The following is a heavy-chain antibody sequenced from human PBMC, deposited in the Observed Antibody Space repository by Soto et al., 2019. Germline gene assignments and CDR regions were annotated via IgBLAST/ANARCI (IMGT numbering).Heavy chain of an antibody. D-gene: IGHD4-17*01. Sequence: QVQLQESGPGLVKPSQTLSLTCTVSGGSISSGGYYWSWIRQHPGKGLEWIGYIYYSGSTYYNPSLQRRVTISVDTSKNQFSLKLSSVTAADTAVYYCARATTGYGDYDRPFDYWGQGTLVTVSS. V-gene: IGHV4-31*03. CDR3: ARATTGYGDYDRPFDY. CDR2: IYYSGST. CDR1: GGSISSGGYY. J-gene: IGHJ4*02.